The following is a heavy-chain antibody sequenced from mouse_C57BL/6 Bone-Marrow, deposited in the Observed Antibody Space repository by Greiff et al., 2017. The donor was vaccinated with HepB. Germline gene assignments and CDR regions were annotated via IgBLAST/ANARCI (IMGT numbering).Heavy chain of an antibody. CDR1: GYTFTSYW. Sequence: VQLQQPGAELVKPGASVKLSCKASGYTFTSYWMHWVKQRPGQGLEWIGMIHPNSGSTNYNEKFKSKATLTVDKSSSTAYMQLSSLTSEDSAVYYCARSGGYYYGSSYRYWGQGTTLTVSS. CDR2: IHPNSGST. D-gene: IGHD1-1*01. J-gene: IGHJ2*01. CDR3: ARSGGYYYGSSYRY. V-gene: IGHV1-64*01.